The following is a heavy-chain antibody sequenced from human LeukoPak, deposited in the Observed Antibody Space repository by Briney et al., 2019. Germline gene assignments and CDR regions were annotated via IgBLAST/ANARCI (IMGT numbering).Heavy chain of an antibody. D-gene: IGHD3-3*01. V-gene: IGHV4-34*01. CDR3: ARLRPGRITILGVVTASPYYYMDV. J-gene: IGHJ6*03. CDR2: INHSGST. Sequence: SETLSLTCAVYGGSFSGYYWSWIRQPPGKGLEWIGEINHSGSTNYNPSLKSRVTISVDTSKNQFSLKLGSVTAADTAVYYCARLRPGRITILGVVTASPYYYMDVWGKGTTVTVSS. CDR1: GGSFSGYY.